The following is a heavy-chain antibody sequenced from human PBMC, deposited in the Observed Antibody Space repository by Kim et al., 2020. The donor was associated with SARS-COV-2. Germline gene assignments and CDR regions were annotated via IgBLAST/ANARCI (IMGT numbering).Heavy chain of an antibody. D-gene: IGHD2-2*02. Sequence: GGSLRLSCAASGFTFSDYYMSWIRQAPGKGLEWVSYISSSGSTIYYADSVKGRFTISRDNAKNSLYLQMNSLRAEDTAVYYCASGYCSSTSCYTVFDFDYWGQGTLVTVSS. V-gene: IGHV3-11*01. CDR3: ASGYCSSTSCYTVFDFDY. CDR2: ISSSGSTI. J-gene: IGHJ4*02. CDR1: GFTFSDYY.